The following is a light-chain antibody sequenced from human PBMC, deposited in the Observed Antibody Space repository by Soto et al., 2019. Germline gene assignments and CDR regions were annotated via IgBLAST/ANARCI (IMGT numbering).Light chain of an antibody. V-gene: IGKV3-15*01. CDR2: GAS. CDR3: QQGHNWPLT. J-gene: IGKJ2*01. Sequence: EIVMTQSPATLSLSPGERAALSCRASQSINSELAWYQQKPGQPPRLLIYGASTRATGAPARFTGSESGSKFTLTISRIQSEDFAVYYCQQGHNWPLTFGQGTRLEI. CDR1: QSINSE.